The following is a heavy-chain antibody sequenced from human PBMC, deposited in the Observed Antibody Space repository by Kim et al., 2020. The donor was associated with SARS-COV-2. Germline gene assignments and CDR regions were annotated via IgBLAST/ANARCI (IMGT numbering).Heavy chain of an antibody. V-gene: IGHV1-69*13. Sequence: SVKVSCKASGGTFSSYAISWVRQAPGQGLEWMGGIIPIFGTANYAQKFQGRVTITADESTGTAYMELSSLRSEDTAVYYCATEGGGSGWSYYFDYWGQGTLVTVSS. CDR2: IIPIFGTA. D-gene: IGHD6-19*01. CDR1: GGTFSSYA. CDR3: ATEGGGSGWSYYFDY. J-gene: IGHJ4*02.